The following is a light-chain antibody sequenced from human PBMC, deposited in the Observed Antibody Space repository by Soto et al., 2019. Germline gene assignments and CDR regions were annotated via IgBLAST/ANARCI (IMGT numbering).Light chain of an antibody. J-gene: IGKJ1*01. V-gene: IGKV3-20*01. CDR1: KSVSDTL. Sequence: EIVLTQSPGTLSLSPGERATLSCRADKSVSDTLLTWFQHKPGQAPRLLIFGTSNRAPGIPDRFSGSGSGTDFTLSISRLEPEDFAVYYCLLSGGSSWTFGQGTKVDIK. CDR3: LLSGGSSWT. CDR2: GTS.